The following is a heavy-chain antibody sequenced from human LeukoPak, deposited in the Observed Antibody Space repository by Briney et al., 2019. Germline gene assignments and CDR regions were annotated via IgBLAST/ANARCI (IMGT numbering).Heavy chain of an antibody. CDR3: ARGDSGSYYFDY. Sequence: PGGSLRLSCAASGFTFSSYEMNWVRQAPGKGLEWVSYISSSGSTIYYAGSVKGRFTISRDNAKNSLYLQMNSLRAEDTAVYYCARGDSGSYYFDYWGQGTLVTVSS. V-gene: IGHV3-48*03. CDR1: GFTFSSYE. D-gene: IGHD1-26*01. CDR2: ISSSGSTI. J-gene: IGHJ4*02.